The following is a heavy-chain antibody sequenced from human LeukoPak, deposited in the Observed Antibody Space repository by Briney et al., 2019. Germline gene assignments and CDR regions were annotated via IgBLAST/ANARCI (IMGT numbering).Heavy chain of an antibody. Sequence: SETLSLTCTVSGGSISSYYWSWIRQPPGKGLEWNGYIYYSGSTNYNPSLKSRVTISVDTSKNQFSLKLSSVTAADTAVYYCAGDKVGATGYYYGMDVWGQGTTVTVSS. J-gene: IGHJ6*02. CDR2: IYYSGST. V-gene: IGHV4-59*01. CDR3: AGDKVGATGYYYGMDV. D-gene: IGHD1-26*01. CDR1: GGSISSYY.